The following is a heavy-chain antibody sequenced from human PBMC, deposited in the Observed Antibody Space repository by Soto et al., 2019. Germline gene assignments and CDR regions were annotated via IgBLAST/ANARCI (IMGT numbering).Heavy chain of an antibody. V-gene: IGHV4-4*02. Sequence: SETLSLTCDVSGGSISSSNWWIWVRQPPGKGLEWIGEIYHSENTNYNPSLKSRVTISVDKSKNQLSLRLTSVTAADTAVYYCARHPFYENRYYYSIGFDNWGQGTLVTVSS. D-gene: IGHD2-21*02. CDR1: GGSISSSNW. CDR3: ARHPFYENRYYYSIGFDN. J-gene: IGHJ4*02. CDR2: IYHSENT.